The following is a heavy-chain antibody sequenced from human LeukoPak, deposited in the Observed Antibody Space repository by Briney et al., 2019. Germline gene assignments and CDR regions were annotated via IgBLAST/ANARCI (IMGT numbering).Heavy chain of an antibody. CDR3: ARVSSPWSPRDAFDI. Sequence: SQTLSLTCAISGDSVSSNSATWNWIRQSPSRGLEWLGRTYYKSKWYNDYAVSVKSRITINSDTSKNQFSLQLNSATPEGTAVYYCARVSSPWSPRDAFDIWGQGTMVTVSS. CDR2: TYYKSKWYN. J-gene: IGHJ3*02. V-gene: IGHV6-1*01. D-gene: IGHD1-26*01. CDR1: GDSVSSNSAT.